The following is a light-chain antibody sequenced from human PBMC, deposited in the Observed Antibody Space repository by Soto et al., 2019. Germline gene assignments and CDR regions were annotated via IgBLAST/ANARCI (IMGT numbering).Light chain of an antibody. J-gene: IGLJ1*01. V-gene: IGLV2-8*01. CDR3: SSYSGTNYHYV. Sequence: QCVLTQPPSASGSFGQSVTISCTGTSSDVGGYNYVSWYQQHPGKAPKLMIYEVSERPSGVPDRFSGSKSGNTASLTVSGLQADDEADYYCSSYSGTNYHYVFGTGTKVTV. CDR2: EVS. CDR1: SSDVGGYNY.